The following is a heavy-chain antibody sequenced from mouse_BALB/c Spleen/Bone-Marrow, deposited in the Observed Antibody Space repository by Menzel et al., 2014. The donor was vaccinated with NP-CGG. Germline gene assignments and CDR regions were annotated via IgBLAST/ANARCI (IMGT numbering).Heavy chain of an antibody. CDR1: GFDFSRYW. D-gene: IGHD2-1*01. Sequence: VQLKQSGGGLVQPGGSLKLSCAASGFDFSRYWMSWVRQAPGRGLEWIGEINPDSSTINYTPSLKDKFIISRDSAKNTLYLQMSKVRSEDTALYYCARNGYYGYSDYWGQGTTLTVSS. V-gene: IGHV4-1*02. J-gene: IGHJ2*01. CDR2: INPDSSTI. CDR3: ARNGYYGYSDY.